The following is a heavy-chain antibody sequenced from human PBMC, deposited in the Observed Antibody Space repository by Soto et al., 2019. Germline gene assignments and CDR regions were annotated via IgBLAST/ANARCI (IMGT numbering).Heavy chain of an antibody. CDR3: ARGFRWGMDV. V-gene: IGHV3-74*01. J-gene: IGHJ6*02. Sequence: PXGSLRLTCPVCEFTVSNYWFHWGRQTPGKGLIWVARINGNGSALYYADPVKGRFTISRDNAKHTLYLQMTGLSAETAALYYCARGFRWGMDVWGQGTTVTVSS. CDR2: INGNGSAL. CDR1: EFTVSNYW. D-gene: IGHD2-15*01.